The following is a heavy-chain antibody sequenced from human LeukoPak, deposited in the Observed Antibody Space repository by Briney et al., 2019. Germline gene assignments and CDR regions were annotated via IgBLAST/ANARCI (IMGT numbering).Heavy chain of an antibody. CDR1: GFTFSSYG. J-gene: IGHJ4*02. CDR2: ISYDGSNK. V-gene: IGHV3-30*03. Sequence: GGSLRLSCAASGFTFSSYGMHWVRQAPGKGLEWVAVISYDGSNKYYADSVKGRFTISTDNSKNTLYLQMNSLRAEDTAVYYCASHWVVVPAAKDDFDYWGQGTLVTVSS. D-gene: IGHD2-2*01. CDR3: ASHWVVVPAAKDDFDY.